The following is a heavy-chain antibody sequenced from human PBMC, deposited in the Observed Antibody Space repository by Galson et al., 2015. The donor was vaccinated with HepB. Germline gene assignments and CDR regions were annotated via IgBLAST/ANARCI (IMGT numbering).Heavy chain of an antibody. CDR2: ISGSGGST. V-gene: IGHV3-23*01. J-gene: IGHJ3*02. CDR1: GFTFSSYA. CDR3: AKDLEPYYYDSSGYRQVAFDI. Sequence: SLRLSCAASGFTFSSYAMSWVRQAPGKGLEWVSAISGSGGSTYYADSVKGRFTISRDNSKNTLYLQMNSLRAEDTAVYYCAKDLEPYYYDSSGYRQVAFDIWGQGTMVTVSS. D-gene: IGHD3-22*01.